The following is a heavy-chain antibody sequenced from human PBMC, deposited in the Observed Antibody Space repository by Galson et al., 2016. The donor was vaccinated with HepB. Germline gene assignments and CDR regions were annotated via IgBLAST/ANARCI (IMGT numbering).Heavy chain of an antibody. Sequence: SETLSLTCAVSGGSISRNNWWSWVRQLPGKRLEWIGEIFHSGSTNYNPSLKSRVTMSVDKSKNHVSLKLISVTAADTAMYYCASYLVQSWAGSDAFDTWGLGTMVTVSS. CDR3: ASYLVQSWAGSDAFDT. CDR1: GGSISRNNW. V-gene: IGHV4-4*02. J-gene: IGHJ3*02. CDR2: IFHSGST. D-gene: IGHD6-13*01.